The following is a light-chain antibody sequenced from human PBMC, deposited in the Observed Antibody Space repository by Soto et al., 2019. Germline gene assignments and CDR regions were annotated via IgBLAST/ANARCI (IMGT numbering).Light chain of an antibody. CDR3: QQYGSSCT. Sequence: EIVLTQSPGTLSLSPGERATLSCRASQSVSNNFLAWYQQKPGQAPRLLIYGASSRATDIPDRFSGSGSGTDFTLTISRLDPEDFAVYYCQQYGSSCTFGQGTKLEIK. J-gene: IGKJ2*02. V-gene: IGKV3-20*01. CDR2: GAS. CDR1: QSVSNNF.